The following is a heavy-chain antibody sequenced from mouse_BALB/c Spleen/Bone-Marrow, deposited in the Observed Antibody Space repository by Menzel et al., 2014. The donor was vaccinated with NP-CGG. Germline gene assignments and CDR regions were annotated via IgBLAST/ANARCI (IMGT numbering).Heavy chain of an antibody. CDR2: IYPGDGDT. J-gene: IGHJ2*01. V-gene: IGHV1-87*01. CDR1: GYTFTSYW. CDR3: ARGAPFDY. Sequence: VKVVESGAELARPGASVKLSCKASGYTFTSYWMQWVKQRPGQGLEWIGAIYPGDGDTTYTQKFKGKAALTADKSSSTAYMQLSSLASEDSAVYYCARGAPFDYWGQGTTLTVSS.